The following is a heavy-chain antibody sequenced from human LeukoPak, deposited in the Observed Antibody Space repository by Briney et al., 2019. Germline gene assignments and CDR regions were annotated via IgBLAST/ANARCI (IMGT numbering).Heavy chain of an antibody. CDR1: GSPFTRYW. D-gene: IGHD6-13*01. CDR3: ARLGGIAAAGTNWFDP. CDR2: IYPCDSDT. Sequence: GGPLKTPGQGPGSPFTRYWIGGVRQLPGKGLGWMGIIYPCDSDTRYTPSFHGQPTISADNSISTAYLRWSSLKASDTAMYCCARLGGIAAAGTNWFDPWGQGTLVTVSS. V-gene: IGHV5-51*01. J-gene: IGHJ5*02.